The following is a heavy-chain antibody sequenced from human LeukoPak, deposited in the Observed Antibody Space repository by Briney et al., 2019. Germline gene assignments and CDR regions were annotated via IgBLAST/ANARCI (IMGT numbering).Heavy chain of an antibody. J-gene: IGHJ1*01. CDR3: ARGTGIAAAVTSLFQY. CDR2: INPSGGTT. V-gene: IGHV1-46*01. Sequence: GASVKVSCKASGCTFTSYYIHWVRQAPGQGLEWMGVINPSGGTTSYSQKFQGSVTMTRDTSTSTVYMELSSLRSEDTAVYYCARGTGIAAAVTSLFQYWGQGTLVTVSS. D-gene: IGHD6-13*01. CDR1: GCTFTSYY.